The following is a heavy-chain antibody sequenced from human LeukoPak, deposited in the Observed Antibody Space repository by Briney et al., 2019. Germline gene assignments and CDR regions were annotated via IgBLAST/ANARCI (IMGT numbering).Heavy chain of an antibody. CDR3: ARVWGSDAFDI. CDR1: GFTFSHYW. Sequence: GGSLRLSCAAAGFTFSHYWMQWGRQAPGKGLVWVSRINSDGSSTTYADSVKGRFTISRDNAKNTLYLQMNSLRAEDTAEYYCARVWGSDAFDIWGQGTMVTVSS. D-gene: IGHD3-16*01. V-gene: IGHV3-74*01. CDR2: INSDGSST. J-gene: IGHJ3*02.